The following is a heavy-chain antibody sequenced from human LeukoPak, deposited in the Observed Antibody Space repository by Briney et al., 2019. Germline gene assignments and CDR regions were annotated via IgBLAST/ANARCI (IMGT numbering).Heavy chain of an antibody. CDR1: GFTFSSYA. Sequence: GGSLRLSCAASGFTFSSYAMSWVRQAPGKGLEWVSAISGSGGSTYYADSVKGRFTISRDNSKDTLYLQMNSLRAEDTAVYYCAKDHDYVWGSYRYSHFDYWGQGTLVTVSS. CDR2: ISGSGGST. D-gene: IGHD3-16*02. J-gene: IGHJ4*02. V-gene: IGHV3-23*01. CDR3: AKDHDYVWGSYRYSHFDY.